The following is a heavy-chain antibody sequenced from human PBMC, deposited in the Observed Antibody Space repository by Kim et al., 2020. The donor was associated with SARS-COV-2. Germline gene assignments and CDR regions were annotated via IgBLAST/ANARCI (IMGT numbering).Heavy chain of an antibody. CDR1: GYTFTSYG. CDR2: ISAYNGNT. D-gene: IGHD3-10*01. J-gene: IGHJ4*02. CDR3: AIGQATDDYYGSGPPGY. V-gene: IGHV1-18*01. Sequence: ASVKVSCKASGYTFTSYGISWVRQAPGQGLEWMGWISAYNGNTNYAQKLQGRVTMTTDTSTSTAYMELRSLRSDDTAVYYCAIGQATDDYYGSGPPGYWGQGTLVTVSS.